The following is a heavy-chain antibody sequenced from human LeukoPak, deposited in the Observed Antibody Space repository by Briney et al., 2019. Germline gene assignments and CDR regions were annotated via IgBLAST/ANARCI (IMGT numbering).Heavy chain of an antibody. Sequence: GASLKIFYKGSGSSFISYWIGWVRPMPGKGLELMGIIYPGDSDTRYSPSFQGQVTISADKSINTAYLQWSSLKASDTAIYYCVRRDITSRYVVWFDPWGQGTPVTVSS. V-gene: IGHV5-51*01. CDR2: IYPGDSDT. J-gene: IGHJ5*02. CDR1: GSSFISYW. CDR3: VRRDITSRYVVWFDP. D-gene: IGHD2-2*01.